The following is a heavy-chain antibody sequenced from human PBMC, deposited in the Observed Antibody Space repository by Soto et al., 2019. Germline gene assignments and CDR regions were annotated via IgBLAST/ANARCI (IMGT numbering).Heavy chain of an antibody. D-gene: IGHD5-12*01. Sequence: GGSLRLSCAASGVTVSSNYMSWVRQAPGKGLEWVSVIYSGGSTYYADSVKGRFTISRDNSKNTLYLQMNSLRAEDTAVYYCVRSPIYGGYVSYFDYWGQGTLVTVSS. CDR2: IYSGGST. CDR1: GVTVSSNY. J-gene: IGHJ4*02. CDR3: VRSPIYGGYVSYFDY. V-gene: IGHV3-66*01.